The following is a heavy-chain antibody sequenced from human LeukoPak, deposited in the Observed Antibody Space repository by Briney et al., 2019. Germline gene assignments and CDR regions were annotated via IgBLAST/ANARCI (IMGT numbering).Heavy chain of an antibody. CDR1: GYTFTGYY. J-gene: IGHJ4*02. CDR2: INPNSGGT. V-gene: IGHV1-2*02. Sequence: GASVKVSCKASGYTFTGYYMHWVRQAPGQGPEWMGWINPNSGGTNYAQKFQGRVTMTRGTSISTAYMELSRLRSDDTAVYYCARLQWELPKDYWGQGTLVTVSS. CDR3: ARLQWELPKDY. D-gene: IGHD1-26*01.